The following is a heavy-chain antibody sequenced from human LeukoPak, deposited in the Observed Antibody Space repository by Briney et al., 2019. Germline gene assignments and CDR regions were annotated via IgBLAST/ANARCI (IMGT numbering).Heavy chain of an antibody. CDR3: ARAVGPFDY. CDR2: IWYDGTNK. V-gene: IGHV3-33*01. J-gene: IGHJ4*02. CDR1: GFTFSDYG. Sequence: GTSLRLSCAASGFTFSDYGMHWVRQAPGKGLEWVAVIWYDGTNKYYADSVKGRFTISRGNSKNTLYLQMNSLRAEDTAVYYCARAVGPFDYWGQGTLVTVSS.